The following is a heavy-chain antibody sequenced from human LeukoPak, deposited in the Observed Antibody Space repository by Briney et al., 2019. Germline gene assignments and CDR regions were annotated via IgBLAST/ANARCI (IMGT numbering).Heavy chain of an antibody. CDR2: FDPEDGET. Sequence: ASVKVSCKVSGYTLTELSMHWVRQAPGKGLEWMGGFDPEDGETIYAQKFQGRVTMTEDTSTDTAYMELSSLRSEDTAVYYCAREVSSSWVSDPLYYYYGMDVWGQGTTVTVSS. V-gene: IGHV1-24*01. J-gene: IGHJ6*02. CDR1: GYTLTELS. CDR3: AREVSSSWVSDPLYYYYGMDV. D-gene: IGHD6-13*01.